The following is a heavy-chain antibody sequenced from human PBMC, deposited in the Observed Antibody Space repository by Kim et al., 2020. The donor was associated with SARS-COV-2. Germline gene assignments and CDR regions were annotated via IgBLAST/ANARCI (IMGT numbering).Heavy chain of an antibody. J-gene: IGHJ5*02. CDR2: INPSGGST. CDR1: GYTFTSYY. Sequence: ASVKVSCKASGYTFTSYYMHWVRQAPGQGLEWMGIINPSGGSTSYAQKFQGRVTMTRDTSTSTVYMELSSLRSEDTAVYYCARDGITMVRGVMWDEPEYWCDPWGQGTLVTVSS. V-gene: IGHV1-46*01. CDR3: ARDGITMVRGVMWDEPEYWCDP. D-gene: IGHD3-10*01.